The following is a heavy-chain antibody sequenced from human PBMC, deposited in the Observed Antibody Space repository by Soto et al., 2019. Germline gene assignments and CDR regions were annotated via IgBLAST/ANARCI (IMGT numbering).Heavy chain of an antibody. V-gene: IGHV4-31*03. Sequence: PSETLSLTCTVSGGSISRGGYYWSWIRQHPGKGLEWIGYIYYSGSTYYNPSLKSRVTISVDTSKNQFSLKLSSVTAADTAVYYCARERTYYYDSSGPSGFDPWGQGTLVTVSS. D-gene: IGHD3-22*01. CDR1: GGSISRGGYY. CDR3: ARERTYYYDSSGPSGFDP. J-gene: IGHJ5*02. CDR2: IYYSGST.